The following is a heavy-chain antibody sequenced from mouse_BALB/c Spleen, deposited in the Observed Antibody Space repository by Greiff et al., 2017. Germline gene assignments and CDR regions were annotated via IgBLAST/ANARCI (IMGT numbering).Heavy chain of an antibody. J-gene: IGHJ4*01. D-gene: IGHD2-14*01. CDR1: GYTFTSYT. CDR2: INPSSGYT. Sequence: QVQLQQSAAELARPGASVKMSCKASGYTFTSYTMHWVKQRPGQGLEWIGYINPSSGYTEYNQKFKDKTTLTADKSSSTAYMQLSSLTSEDSAVYYCASGYPYYYAMDYWGQGTSVTVSS. V-gene: IGHV1-4*02. CDR3: ASGYPYYYAMDY.